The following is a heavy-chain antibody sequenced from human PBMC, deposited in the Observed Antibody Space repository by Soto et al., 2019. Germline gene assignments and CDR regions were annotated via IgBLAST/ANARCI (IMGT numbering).Heavy chain of an antibody. J-gene: IGHJ4*02. D-gene: IGHD3-22*01. Sequence: ASLKVYWKDSRYSFTSYYIHWARQSTVEGLEWMGWMNPNSGNTGYAQKFQGRVTMTRNTSISTAYMELSSLRSEDTAVYYCARDPNYYDSSGPSLDYWGQGTLVTVSS. CDR1: RYSFTSYY. V-gene: IGHV1-8*01. CDR2: MNPNSGNT. CDR3: ARDPNYYDSSGPSLDY.